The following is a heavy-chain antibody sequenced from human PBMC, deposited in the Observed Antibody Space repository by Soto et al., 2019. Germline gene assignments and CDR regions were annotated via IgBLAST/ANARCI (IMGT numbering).Heavy chain of an antibody. Sequence: PGESLKISCKGSGYSFTSYWIRWVRQMPGKGLEWRGRIDPSDSYTNYSPSFQCHVTISADKSISTAHLQWSSLKASDTAMYYCARLGSSSSEYYCGMDVWGQGTTVTVSS. D-gene: IGHD6-6*01. CDR1: GYSFTSYW. CDR2: IDPSDSYT. V-gene: IGHV5-10-1*01. J-gene: IGHJ6*02. CDR3: ARLGSSSSEYYCGMDV.